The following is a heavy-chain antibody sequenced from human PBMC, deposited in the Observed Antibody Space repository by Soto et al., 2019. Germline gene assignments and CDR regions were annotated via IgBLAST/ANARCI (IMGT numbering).Heavy chain of an antibody. J-gene: IGHJ6*02. V-gene: IGHV1-69*01. D-gene: IGHD3-3*01. Sequence: EQLVQSGAEVKKPGSSVKVSCEASGGTFSTYSISWVRQAPGHGLAWMGEVIPYFGTANHAQKFQGRVTRTVDASTSTAYMELRGLRSEGTALYSCARVRISFRRRGCHYYEDGMDVWGQGTRVTVSS. CDR3: ARVRISFRRRGCHYYEDGMDV. CDR1: GGTFSTYS. CDR2: VIPYFGTA.